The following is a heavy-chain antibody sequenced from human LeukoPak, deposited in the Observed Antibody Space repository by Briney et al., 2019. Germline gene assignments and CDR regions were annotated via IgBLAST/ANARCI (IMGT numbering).Heavy chain of an antibody. J-gene: IGHJ4*02. V-gene: IGHV3-33*06. Sequence: PGGSLRLSCAASGFTFSSYGMHWVRQAPGKGLEWVAVIWYDGSNKYYADSVKGRFTISRDNSKNTLYLQMSSLRAEDTAVYYCAKGYSGTPGLDYWGQGTLVTVSS. CDR3: AKGYSGTPGLDY. CDR1: GFTFSSYG. CDR2: IWYDGSNK. D-gene: IGHD1-26*01.